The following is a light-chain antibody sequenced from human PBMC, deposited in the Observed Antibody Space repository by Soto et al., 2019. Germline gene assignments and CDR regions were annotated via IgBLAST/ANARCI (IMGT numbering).Light chain of an antibody. CDR3: QQYNSSPWT. CDR1: QSISNW. J-gene: IGKJ1*01. V-gene: IGKV1-5*03. Sequence: DIQVTQSPATLSASVGDRVTITCRASQSISNWLAWYQQKPGKAPKLLIYKMSASERGVPSRFSGSGSGTEFTLTISSLQPEDFAPYYCQQYNSSPWTFGQGTKVAIK. CDR2: KMS.